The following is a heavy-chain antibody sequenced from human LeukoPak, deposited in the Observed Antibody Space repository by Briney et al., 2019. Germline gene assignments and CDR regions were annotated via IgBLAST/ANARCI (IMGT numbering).Heavy chain of an antibody. CDR3: ARVARGGYYYGFDY. D-gene: IGHD3-22*01. V-gene: IGHV3-74*01. CDR1: GFTFSSYW. J-gene: IGHJ4*02. CDR2: INSDGSST. Sequence: GGSLRLSCAASGFTFSSYWMHWVRQAPGKGLVWVSRINSDGSSTSYADSVKGRFTISRDNAKNTLYLQMNSLRAEDTAVYYCARVARGGYYYGFDYWGQGTLVTVSS.